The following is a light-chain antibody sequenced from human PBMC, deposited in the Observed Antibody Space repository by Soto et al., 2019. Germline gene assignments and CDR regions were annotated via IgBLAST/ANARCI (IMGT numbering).Light chain of an antibody. J-gene: IGKJ1*01. CDR1: EDVDIY. Sequence: EVVLTQSPATLSLSPGGRATLSCRASEDVDIYLAWYQQRPGQAPRLLICDTSKRATGIPARFTGTGSGTDFTLTISSLEPEDFAVYYCQQRFSWPPWTFGQGTKVEIK. V-gene: IGKV3-11*01. CDR3: QQRFSWPPWT. CDR2: DTS.